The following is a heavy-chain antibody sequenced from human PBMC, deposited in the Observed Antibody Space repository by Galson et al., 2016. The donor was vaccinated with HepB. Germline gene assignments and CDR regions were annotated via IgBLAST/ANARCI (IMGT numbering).Heavy chain of an antibody. CDR2: IWADGGNK. D-gene: IGHD1-26*01. CDR1: GFTFSDYS. CDR3: ARDMYTGSYIIDY. J-gene: IGHJ4*02. V-gene: IGHV3-33*08. Sequence: SLRLSCAASGFTFSDYSMNWIRQAPGKGLECVAVIWADGGNKYYVDSVKGRFTISRDNSKNTVYLQMNSLRADDTAVYYCARDMYTGSYIIDYWGQGTLVTVSS.